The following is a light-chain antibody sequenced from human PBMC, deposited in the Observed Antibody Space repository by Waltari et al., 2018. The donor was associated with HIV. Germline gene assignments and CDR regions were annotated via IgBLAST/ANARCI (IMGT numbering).Light chain of an antibody. CDR1: SSDVGDYNY. J-gene: IGLJ2*01. CDR3: CSYAGSSTVV. Sequence: QSALTQPASVSGSPGQSITISCTGTSSDVGDYNYVSWYQQHPGKAPKLMIYDVNKRPSGCSNRFSGSKSGNTAALTISWLQAEDEADYYCCSYAGSSTVVFGGGTKLTVL. V-gene: IGLV2-23*02. CDR2: DVN.